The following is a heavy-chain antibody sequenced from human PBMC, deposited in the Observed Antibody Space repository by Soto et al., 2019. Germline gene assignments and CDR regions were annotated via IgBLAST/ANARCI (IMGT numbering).Heavy chain of an antibody. CDR1: GYTFTSYA. CDR3: ARDWAYSNYDYYGMDV. CDR2: IIPIFGTA. D-gene: IGHD4-4*01. J-gene: IGHJ6*02. V-gene: IGHV1-69*13. Sequence: SVKVSCKASGYTFTSYAMHWVRQAPGQRLEWMGGIIPIFGTANYAQKFQGRVTITADESTSTAYMELSSLRSEDTAVYYCARDWAYSNYDYYGMDVWGQGTTVTVSS.